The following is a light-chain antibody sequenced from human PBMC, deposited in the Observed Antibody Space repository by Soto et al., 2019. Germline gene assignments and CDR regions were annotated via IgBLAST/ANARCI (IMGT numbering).Light chain of an antibody. Sequence: EIVMTQSPATLSVSPGERATLSRRASQSVSSNLAWYQQKPGQAPRLLIYGASTRATGIPARFSGSGSGTEFTLTISSLQSEDFAVYYCQQYNNWLTFGQGTKVEIK. CDR2: GAS. CDR1: QSVSSN. CDR3: QQYNNWLT. V-gene: IGKV3-15*01. J-gene: IGKJ1*01.